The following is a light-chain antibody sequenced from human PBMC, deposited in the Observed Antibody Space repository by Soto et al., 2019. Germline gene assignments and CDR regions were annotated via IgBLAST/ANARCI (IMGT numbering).Light chain of an antibody. CDR2: KAS. Sequence: DIPMTQSPSTLSASVGDRVTITCRASQSISSWLAWYQHKPGKAPNLLIYKASSLESGVPSRFSGSGSGTEFTLTVSSLQPDDFATYICQQYNGYPWTFGQGTKVEIK. J-gene: IGKJ1*01. CDR3: QQYNGYPWT. CDR1: QSISSW. V-gene: IGKV1-5*03.